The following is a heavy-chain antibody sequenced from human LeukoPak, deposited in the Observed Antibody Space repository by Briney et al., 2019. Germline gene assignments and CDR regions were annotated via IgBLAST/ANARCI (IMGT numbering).Heavy chain of an antibody. Sequence: GGSLRLSCAASGFTFSSYWMHWVRQAPGKGLVWVSRINSDGSSTSYADSVKGRFTISRDNAKNTLYLQMNSLRAEDTAVYYCARQAPLYGDYAPLDYWGQGTLVTVSS. D-gene: IGHD4-17*01. J-gene: IGHJ4*02. CDR2: INSDGSST. V-gene: IGHV3-74*01. CDR3: ARQAPLYGDYAPLDY. CDR1: GFTFSSYW.